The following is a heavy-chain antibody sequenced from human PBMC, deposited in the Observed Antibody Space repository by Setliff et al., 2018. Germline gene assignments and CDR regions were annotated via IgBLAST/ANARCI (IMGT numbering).Heavy chain of an antibody. Sequence: SSETLSLTCGGYGGSISDYYWSWIRQPPGKGLEWIGEINHSGSTNYNPSLKSRVTISLDTSTNQVSLKLSSVTAADTAVYYCARDRQYCSSTSCYTSYFYYYAMDIWGQGTTVTVS. CDR1: GGSISDYY. D-gene: IGHD2-2*02. J-gene: IGHJ6*02. CDR3: ARDRQYCSSTSCYTSYFYYYAMDI. V-gene: IGHV4-34*01. CDR2: INHSGST.